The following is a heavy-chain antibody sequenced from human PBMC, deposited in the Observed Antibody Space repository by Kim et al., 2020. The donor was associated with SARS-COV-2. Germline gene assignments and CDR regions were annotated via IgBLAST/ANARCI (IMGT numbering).Heavy chain of an antibody. D-gene: IGHD3-22*01. Sequence: SENLSLTCTVSGASISSYYWSWIRQPPGKVLEWIGYISYSGSTNYSPSVKSGVTISEDTSKNQFSLNLSSVTAADTAVYSCARGDATDRSGPSDWFDPGG. V-gene: IGHV4-59*01. CDR3: ARGDATDRSGPSDWFDP. CDR2: ISYSGST. CDR1: GASISSYY. J-gene: IGHJ5*02.